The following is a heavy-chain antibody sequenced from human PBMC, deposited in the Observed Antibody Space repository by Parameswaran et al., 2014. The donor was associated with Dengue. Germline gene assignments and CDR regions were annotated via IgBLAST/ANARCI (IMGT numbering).Heavy chain of an antibody. J-gene: IGHJ3*02. Sequence: SLKISCAASGFTFSNHGMHWVRQAPGRGLEWVAVMWSVGSNEHYADSVKGRFTISRDNSKNTLYLQMNSLRPEDTALYYCARDARFCSGGSCYDSSFDIWGQGTVVTVSS. CDR3: ARDARFCSGGSCYDSSFDI. CDR2: MWSVGSNE. D-gene: IGHD2-15*01. CDR1: GFTFSNHG. V-gene: IGHV3-33*01.